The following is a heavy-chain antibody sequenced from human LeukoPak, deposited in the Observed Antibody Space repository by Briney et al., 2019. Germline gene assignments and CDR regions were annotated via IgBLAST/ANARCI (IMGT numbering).Heavy chain of an antibody. CDR2: IYPGDSDT. V-gene: IGHV5-51*01. J-gene: IGHJ4*02. Sequence: GGPLHISCKGSGSLFTSYWIGWVRQIPGKGLGWMGIIYPGDSDTRYSPSFQVQVTISADKPISTAYLQWSSLKASDTAMYYCARQNTVYSSSEFDYWGQGTLVTVSS. D-gene: IGHD6-13*01. CDR3: ARQNTVYSSSEFDY. CDR1: GSLFTSYW.